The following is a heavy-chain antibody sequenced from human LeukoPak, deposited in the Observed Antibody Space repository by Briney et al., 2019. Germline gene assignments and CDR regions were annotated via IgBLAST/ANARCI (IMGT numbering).Heavy chain of an antibody. J-gene: IGHJ4*02. Sequence: PGGSLRLSCAASGFTFSSYSMNWVRQAPGKGLEWLSYISSSSRTIYYADSVKGRFTIPRDNANNSLYLQMNSLRAEDTAVYYCARDRYGDYDFDYWGQGTLVTVSS. CDR3: ARDRYGDYDFDY. V-gene: IGHV3-48*01. CDR2: ISSSSRTI. D-gene: IGHD4-17*01. CDR1: GFTFSSYS.